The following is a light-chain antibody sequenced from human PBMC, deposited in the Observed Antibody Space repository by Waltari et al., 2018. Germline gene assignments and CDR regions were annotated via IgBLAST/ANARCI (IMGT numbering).Light chain of an antibody. CDR2: EGS. CDR3: CSYAGSSTFEV. CDR1: SSDGGSYNL. V-gene: IGLV2-23*03. Sequence: QSALTQPASLSGSPGQSITISCPGTSSDGGSYNLVSWYQQHPGKAPKLMIYEGSKRPSGVSNRFSGSKSGNTASLTISGLQAEDEADYYCCSYAGSSTFEVFGTGTKVTVL. J-gene: IGLJ1*01.